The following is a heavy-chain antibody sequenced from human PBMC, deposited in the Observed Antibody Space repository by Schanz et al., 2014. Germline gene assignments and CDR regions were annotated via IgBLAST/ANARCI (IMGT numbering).Heavy chain of an antibody. J-gene: IGHJ6*02. CDR1: GFTFSSYG. D-gene: IGHD6-13*01. Sequence: QVQLVESGGGVVQFGRSLRLSCVASGFTFSSYGMHWVRQAPGKGLEWVAAMSYDGSIKYYGDSVKGRFTISRDNSKNTLYLHMDTLRSEDTAVYFCARVRRRIATPSAPSFRNYYYYAMDVWGQGTTITVSS. CDR3: ARVRRRIATPSAPSFRNYYYYAMDV. V-gene: IGHV3-30*03. CDR2: MSYDGSIK.